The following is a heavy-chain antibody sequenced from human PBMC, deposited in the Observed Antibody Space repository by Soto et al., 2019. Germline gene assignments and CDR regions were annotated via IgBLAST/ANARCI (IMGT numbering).Heavy chain of an antibody. Sequence: EVQLLESGGGLVQPGGSLRLSCTASGFTFSSHAMTWVRQAPGKGLEWVSGLSDSGGSIYYADSVKGRFTISRDNSMNTLYLQMNTLRAEDTAVYYCAKVSSSWYAGFFDLWGQGTLVTVSP. CDR3: AKVSSSWYAGFFDL. V-gene: IGHV3-23*01. CDR2: LSDSGGSI. J-gene: IGHJ4*02. CDR1: GFTFSSHA. D-gene: IGHD6-13*01.